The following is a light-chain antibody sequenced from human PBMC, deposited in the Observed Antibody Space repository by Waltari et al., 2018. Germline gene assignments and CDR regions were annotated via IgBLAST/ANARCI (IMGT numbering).Light chain of an antibody. CDR3: FVWGGWFWV. Sequence: QAVLTQPASLSASPGASASLTCTLRSGINVGTYRIYWYQQKPGSPPQYLLRYKSDSDKQQGSGVPSRFSGSKDASAHGGFLLLFGFGFEVGGDCLFFVWGGWFWV. CDR1: SGINVGTYR. CDR2: YKSDSDK. J-gene: IGLJ3*02. V-gene: IGLV5-45*01.